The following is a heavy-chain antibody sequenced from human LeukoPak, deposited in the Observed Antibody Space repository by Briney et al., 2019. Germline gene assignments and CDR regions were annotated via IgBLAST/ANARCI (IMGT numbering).Heavy chain of an antibody. CDR1: GFTFSSYG. Sequence: GGSLRLSCAASGFTFSSYGMHWVRQAPGKGLEWVAVIWYDGSNKYYADSVKGRFTISRDNSKNTLYLQMNSLRAEDTAVYYCARGGSSGWYLRYYGMDVWGQGTTVTVSS. J-gene: IGHJ6*02. V-gene: IGHV3-33*01. CDR3: ARGGSSGWYLRYYGMDV. CDR2: IWYDGSNK. D-gene: IGHD6-19*01.